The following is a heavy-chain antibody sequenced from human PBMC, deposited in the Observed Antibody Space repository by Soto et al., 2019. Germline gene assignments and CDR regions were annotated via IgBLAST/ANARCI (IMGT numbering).Heavy chain of an antibody. J-gene: IGHJ6*02. CDR1: GYTFTSYY. Sequence: GASVKVSCKASGYTFTSYYMHWVRQAPGQGLEWMGIINPSGGSTSYAQKFQGRVTMTRDTSTSTVYMELSSLRSEDTAVYYCASLNMDYDILTGLGPYYYYGMDVWGQGTTVTVSS. D-gene: IGHD3-9*01. CDR3: ASLNMDYDILTGLGPYYYYGMDV. V-gene: IGHV1-46*01. CDR2: INPSGGST.